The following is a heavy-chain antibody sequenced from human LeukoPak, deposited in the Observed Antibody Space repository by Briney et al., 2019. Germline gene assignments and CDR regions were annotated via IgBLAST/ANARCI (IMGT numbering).Heavy chain of an antibody. J-gene: IGHJ4*02. CDR1: VGSISSYY. D-gene: IGHD1-26*01. V-gene: IGHV4-59*01. CDR2: IYYSGST. Sequence: PSEILSLTCTVPVGSISSYYWSWIRQPPWKGLEWIGYIYYSGSTNYNPSLKSRVSISVDTSKNQFSLKLSSVTAADTAVYYCARGHSGSYLHWGQGTLVTVSS. CDR3: ARGHSGSYLH.